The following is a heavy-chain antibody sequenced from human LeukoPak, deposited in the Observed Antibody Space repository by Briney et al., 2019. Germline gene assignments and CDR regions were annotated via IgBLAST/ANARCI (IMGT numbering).Heavy chain of an antibody. J-gene: IGHJ4*02. Sequence: SETLSLTCSVSGTSISSYCWSWIRQPPGKGLEWIGYIYSSGSTNYNPSLKSRVTISVDTSKNQFSLKLSSVTAADTAVYYCARDRTVVTGFDYWGQGTLVTVSS. CDR2: IYSSGST. CDR1: GTSISSYC. CDR3: ARDRTVVTGFDY. D-gene: IGHD2-21*02. V-gene: IGHV4-59*01.